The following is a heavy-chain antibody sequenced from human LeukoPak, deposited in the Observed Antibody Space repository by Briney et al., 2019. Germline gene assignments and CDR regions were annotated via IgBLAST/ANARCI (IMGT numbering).Heavy chain of an antibody. D-gene: IGHD3-16*01. Sequence: SGGSLRLSCAASGLIFNNYAMSWVRQAPGKGLEWVSAISGSGDSTYYADSVKGRFAISGDNSKNTLYLQMSSLRAEDTAVYYCAKAPPSPPTLGPGDYWGQGTLVTVSS. V-gene: IGHV3-23*01. CDR1: GLIFNNYA. CDR2: ISGSGDST. CDR3: AKAPPSPPTLGPGDY. J-gene: IGHJ4*02.